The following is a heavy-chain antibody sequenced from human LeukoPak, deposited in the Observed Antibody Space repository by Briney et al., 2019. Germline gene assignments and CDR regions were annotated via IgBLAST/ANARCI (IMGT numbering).Heavy chain of an antibody. CDR2: IIPIFGTA. D-gene: IGHD2-15*01. Sequence: ASVKVSCKASGGTFSSYAFSWVRQAPGQGLEWMGGIIPIFGTANYAQKFQGRVTITADKSTSTAYMELSSLRSEDTAVYYRASVAQTLQYYFDYWGQGTLVTVSS. V-gene: IGHV1-69*06. CDR3: ASVAQTLQYYFDY. J-gene: IGHJ4*02. CDR1: GGTFSSYA.